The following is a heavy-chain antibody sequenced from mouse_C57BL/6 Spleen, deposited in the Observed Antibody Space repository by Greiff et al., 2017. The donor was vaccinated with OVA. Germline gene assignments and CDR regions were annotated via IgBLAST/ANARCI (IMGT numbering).Heavy chain of an antibody. V-gene: IGHV1-52*01. Sequence: QVQLQQPGAELVRPGSSVKLSCKASGYTFTSYWMHWVKQRPIQGLEWIGNIDPSDSEPHYNQKFKDKATLTVDKSSSTAYMQLSSLTSEDSAVYYCARGDLRWPRRTFYAMDYWGQGTSVTVSS. CDR3: ARGDLRWPRRTFYAMDY. D-gene: IGHD2-2*01. CDR1: GYTFTSYW. CDR2: IDPSDSEP. J-gene: IGHJ4*01.